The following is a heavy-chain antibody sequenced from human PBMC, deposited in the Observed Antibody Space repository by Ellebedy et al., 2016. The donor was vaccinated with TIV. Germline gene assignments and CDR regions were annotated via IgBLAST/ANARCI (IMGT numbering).Heavy chain of an antibody. Sequence: GESLKISCAASGFYFSVYWMSWVRQNPGKGLEWVADIKPDGSEKYYVDSVKGRFTISRDNVKNSLYLEMKSLRAEDMALYYCAKDKNSVPEYYFDYWGQGTLVTVSS. V-gene: IGHV3-7*03. CDR1: GFYFSVYW. CDR3: AKDKNSVPEYYFDY. J-gene: IGHJ4*02. D-gene: IGHD5-18*01. CDR2: IKPDGSEK.